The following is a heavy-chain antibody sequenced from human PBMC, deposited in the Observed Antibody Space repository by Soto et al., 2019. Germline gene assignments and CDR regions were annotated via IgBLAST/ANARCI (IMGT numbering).Heavy chain of an antibody. CDR1: GYTFTSYY. V-gene: IGHV1-46*01. D-gene: IGHD2-2*01. Sequence: GASVKVSCKASGYTFTSYYIHWVRQAPGQGLEWVGIINPSGDRTYYAQKFHDRITITRDTSTGTVYMEMSSLRSEDTAVYFCARDVKYGGGDIVLVPLILDYWGQGTLVTVSS. CDR2: INPSGDRT. CDR3: ARDVKYGGGDIVLVPLILDY. J-gene: IGHJ4*02.